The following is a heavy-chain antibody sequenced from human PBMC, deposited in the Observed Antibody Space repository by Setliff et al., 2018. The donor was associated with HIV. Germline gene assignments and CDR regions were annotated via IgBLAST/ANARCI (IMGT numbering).Heavy chain of an antibody. CDR3: ALGSDSSGDYYYYYMDV. V-gene: IGHV1-69*13. Sequence: GASVKVSCKASGGTFRKYAISWVRQAPGQGLEWMGGIISIFHTTNYARKFQGRVTITADESTSTAYMELSSLRSEDTAVYYRALGSDSSGDYYYYYMDVWGKGTTVTVSS. CDR2: IISIFHTT. CDR1: GGTFRKYA. J-gene: IGHJ6*03. D-gene: IGHD3-22*01.